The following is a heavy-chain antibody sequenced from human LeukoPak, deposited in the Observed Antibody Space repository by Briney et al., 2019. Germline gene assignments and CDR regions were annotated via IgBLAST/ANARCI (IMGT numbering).Heavy chain of an antibody. J-gene: IGHJ6*02. CDR3: AKDEYYDILTGGGYYYYGMDV. Sequence: GGSLRLSCAASGFTFSSYGMHWVRQAPGKGLEWVAVISYDGSNKYYADSVKGRFTISRDNSKNTLYLQMNSLRAEDTAVYYCAKDEYYDILTGGGYYYYGMDVWGQGTTVTVSS. V-gene: IGHV3-30*18. D-gene: IGHD3-9*01. CDR2: ISYDGSNK. CDR1: GFTFSSYG.